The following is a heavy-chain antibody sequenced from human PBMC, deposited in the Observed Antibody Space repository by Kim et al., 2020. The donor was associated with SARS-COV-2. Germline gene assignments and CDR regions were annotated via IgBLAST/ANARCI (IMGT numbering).Heavy chain of an antibody. CDR1: GGTFSSYA. D-gene: IGHD6-19*01. V-gene: IGHV1-69*04. CDR3: ARDGGMAGGAFDI. Sequence: SVKVSCKASGGTFSSYAISWVRQAPGQGLEWMGRIIPILGIANYAQKFQGRVTITADISTSTAYMELSSLRSEDTAVYYCARDGGMAGGAFDIWGQGTMVTVSS. CDR2: IIPILGIA. J-gene: IGHJ3*02.